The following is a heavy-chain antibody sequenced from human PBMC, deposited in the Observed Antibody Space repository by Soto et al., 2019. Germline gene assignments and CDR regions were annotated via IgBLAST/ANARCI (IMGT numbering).Heavy chain of an antibody. CDR1: GHSLNKYD. CDR3: SDTGGH. V-gene: IGHV1-8*01. CDR2: VNPNSGET. D-gene: IGHD2-8*02. Sequence: GSSVKVSCKASGHSLNKYDINWVRQAPGQGLEWTGWVNPNSGETGFAQKFQGRVTMTRNTSINTVYMELRSLRSDDTAVYFCSDTGGHWGQGTRVTVSS. J-gene: IGHJ4*02.